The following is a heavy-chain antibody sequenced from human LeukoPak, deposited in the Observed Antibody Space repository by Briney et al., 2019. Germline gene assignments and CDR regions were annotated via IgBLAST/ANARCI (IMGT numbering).Heavy chain of an antibody. CDR3: SRDSLSSCGGDCYSGLDV. J-gene: IGHJ6*02. CDR1: EFTFSNYW. D-gene: IGHD2-21*02. CDR2: IKGDGSST. V-gene: IGHV3-74*01. Sequence: GGSLRLSCAASEFTFSNYWTTWVRQAPGEALMWVSRIKGDGSSTTYADSVKGRFTISRDNAKNTLYLQMNSLRAEDTAVYYCSRDSLSSCGGDCYSGLDVWGQGTTVTVSS.